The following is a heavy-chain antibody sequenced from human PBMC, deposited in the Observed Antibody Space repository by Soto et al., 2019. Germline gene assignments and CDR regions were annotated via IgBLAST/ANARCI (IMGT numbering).Heavy chain of an antibody. CDR1: GGSISSYY. Sequence: QVQLQESGPGLVKPSETLSLTCTVSGGSISSYYWRWIRQPPGKGLEWVGYIYSTGATNYNPSLKSRVTISVDTSRNQFSLELTSVTAADTALYYCARIDRGHSGRFDYWGQGTLVTVSS. CDR3: ARIDRGHSGRFDY. V-gene: IGHV4-59*08. J-gene: IGHJ4*02. D-gene: IGHD3-22*01. CDR2: IYSTGAT.